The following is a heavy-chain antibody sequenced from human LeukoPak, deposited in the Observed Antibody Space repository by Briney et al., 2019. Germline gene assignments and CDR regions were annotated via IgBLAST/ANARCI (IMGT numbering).Heavy chain of an antibody. D-gene: IGHD6-19*01. CDR1: GGTFSSYA. J-gene: IGHJ4*02. Sequence: SVRVSCTASGGTFSSYAISWVRQAPGHGLEWMGGIIPIFGTTNYAQKFQGRVTMTTDESTSTAYMELSSLRSEDTAVYYCARGPTSGSDYWGQGTLVTVSS. V-gene: IGHV1-69*05. CDR3: ARGPTSGSDY. CDR2: IIPIFGTT.